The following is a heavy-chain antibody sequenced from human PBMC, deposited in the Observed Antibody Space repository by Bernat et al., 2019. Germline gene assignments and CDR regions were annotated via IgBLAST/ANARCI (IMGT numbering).Heavy chain of an antibody. CDR1: GYTFTSYA. V-gene: IGHV1-3*01. Sequence: QVQLVQSGAEVKKPGASVKVSCKASGYTFTSYAMHWVRQAPGQRLEWMGWINAGNGNTKYSQKFQGGVTITRDTSASTAYMELSSLRSEDTAVYYCARDGVSRDTAMVPYYYYYGMDVWGQGTTVTVSS. CDR2: INAGNGNT. J-gene: IGHJ6*02. D-gene: IGHD5-18*01. CDR3: ARDGVSRDTAMVPYYYYYGMDV.